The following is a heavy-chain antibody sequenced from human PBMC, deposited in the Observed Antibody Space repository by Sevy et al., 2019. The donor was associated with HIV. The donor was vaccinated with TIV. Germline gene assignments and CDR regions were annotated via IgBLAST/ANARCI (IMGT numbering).Heavy chain of an antibody. CDR2: IIPIFGTA. J-gene: IGHJ6*02. CDR1: GGTFSSYA. D-gene: IGHD6-6*01. V-gene: IGHV1-69*13. CDR3: AAYSRSRDYWGAAYYYYFGMDV. Sequence: AAVKVSCKASGGTFSSYAISWVGQAPEQGLEWMGGIIPIFGTANYVQKFQGRVTITADESTSTAYMELSSLRSEDTAVYNCAAYSRSRDYWGAAYYYYFGMDVWGQGTNVTVSS.